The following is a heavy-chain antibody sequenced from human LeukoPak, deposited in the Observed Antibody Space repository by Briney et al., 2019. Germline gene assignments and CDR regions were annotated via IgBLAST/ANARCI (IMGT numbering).Heavy chain of an antibody. V-gene: IGHV3-48*04. CDR3: ARAGSGSMP. D-gene: IGHD3-22*01. Sequence: GGSPRLSCAASGFTFSSYSMNWVRQAPGKGLEWVSYISSSSSTIYHADSVKGRFTISRDNANNSLYLQMNSLRAEDTAMYYCARAGSGSMPWGQGTLVTVSS. CDR2: ISSSSSTI. J-gene: IGHJ4*02. CDR1: GFTFSSYS.